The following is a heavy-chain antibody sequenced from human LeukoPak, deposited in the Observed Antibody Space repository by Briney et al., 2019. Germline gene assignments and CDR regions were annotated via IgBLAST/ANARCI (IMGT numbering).Heavy chain of an antibody. Sequence: ASVKVSCKASGYTFTGYYMHWVRQAPGQGLEWMGGIIPIFGTANYAQKFQGRVTITADKSTSTAYMELSSLRSEDTAVYYCARDKSEYSSSSGEWVRWFDPWGQGTLVTVSS. CDR1: GYTFTGYY. CDR2: IIPIFGTA. CDR3: ARDKSEYSSSSGEWVRWFDP. V-gene: IGHV1-69*06. J-gene: IGHJ5*02. D-gene: IGHD6-6*01.